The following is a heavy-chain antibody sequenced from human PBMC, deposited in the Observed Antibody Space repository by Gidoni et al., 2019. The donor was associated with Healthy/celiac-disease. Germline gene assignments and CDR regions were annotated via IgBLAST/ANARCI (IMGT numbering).Heavy chain of an antibody. J-gene: IGHJ6*02. CDR1: GRTFSSYA. CDR3: ARGYSPTTAYYYYGMDV. Sequence: QVQLVQSGAEVKKPGSSVKVSCKASGRTFSSYAISWVRQAPGPGLEWMGGIIPIFDTANYAQKFQGRVTITADKSTSTAYMELSSLRSEDTAVYYCARGYSPTTAYYYYGMDVWGQGTTVTVSS. V-gene: IGHV1-69*06. D-gene: IGHD1-1*01. CDR2: IIPIFDTA.